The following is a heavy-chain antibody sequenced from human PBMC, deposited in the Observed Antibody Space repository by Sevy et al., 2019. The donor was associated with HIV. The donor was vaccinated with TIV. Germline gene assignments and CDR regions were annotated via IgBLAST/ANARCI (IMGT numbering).Heavy chain of an antibody. CDR3: AGENAWGRGYS. J-gene: IGHJ4*02. D-gene: IGHD1-26*01. CDR2: IYYNGHI. Sequence: SETLSLTCTVSGGSITSLYRNWIRQPPGKGLEWIANIYYNGHINYNPSLKSRVTLSLDTSKNQFSLRLSSVTAADTAMYYCAGENAWGRGYSWGQGTLATVSS. CDR1: GGSITSLY. V-gene: IGHV4-59*08.